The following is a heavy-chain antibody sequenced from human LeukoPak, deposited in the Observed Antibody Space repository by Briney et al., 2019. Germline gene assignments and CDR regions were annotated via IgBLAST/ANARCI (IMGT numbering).Heavy chain of an antibody. CDR3: ARSRSSATYDKNLNF. Sequence: PGGSLRLSCAASGFTFNSYTMSWVREAPGKGLEWVSSISSSGNYIYHADSVKGRFTISRDDAQNSVYLQMNSLKDEDTAVYYCARSRSSATYDKNLNFWGQGTLVIVSS. J-gene: IGHJ4*02. D-gene: IGHD3-10*01. CDR1: GFTFNSYT. CDR2: ISSSGNYI. V-gene: IGHV3-21*01.